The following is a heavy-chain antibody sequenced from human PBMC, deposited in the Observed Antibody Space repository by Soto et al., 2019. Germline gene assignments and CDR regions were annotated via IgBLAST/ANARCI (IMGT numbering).Heavy chain of an antibody. CDR3: AREENCSDGICYSEYFQR. D-gene: IGHD2-15*01. V-gene: IGHV1-46*01. Sequence: QVQLEQSVAEVKKPGASVKVSCKASGYIFTAYSMHWVRRAPGQGLQGMGVVNPSGGSTNYAQKFQGRITLTRDTSRNTFYMDLSSLTSEDTAVYYCAREENCSDGICYSEYFQRWGQGTLVTVSS. CDR1: GYIFTAYS. J-gene: IGHJ1*01. CDR2: VNPSGGST.